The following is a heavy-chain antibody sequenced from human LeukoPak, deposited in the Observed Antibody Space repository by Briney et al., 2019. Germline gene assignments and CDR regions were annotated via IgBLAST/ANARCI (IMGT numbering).Heavy chain of an antibody. CDR3: ARDRTSVAIPPYWYFDL. V-gene: IGHV4-59*01. CDR2: IYYSGST. CDR1: GGSISSYY. D-gene: IGHD2-2*02. Sequence: KPSETLSLTCTVSGGSISSYYWSWLRQPPGKGLEWIGYIYYSGSTNYNPSLKSRVTISVDTSKNQFSLKLSSVTAADTAVYYCARDRTSVAIPPYWYFDLWGRGTLVTVSS. J-gene: IGHJ2*01.